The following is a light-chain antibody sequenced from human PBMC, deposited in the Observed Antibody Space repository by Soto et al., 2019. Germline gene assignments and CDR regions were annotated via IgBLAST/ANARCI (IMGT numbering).Light chain of an antibody. CDR2: DTS. Sequence: PGERATLSCRASQTVINNQLAWYQQTPGQAPRLLIYDTSTRAAGIPARFSGSGSETNFTLTIITLQSEDFAVYYCQQYNTWRSITFGQGTRLEIK. J-gene: IGKJ5*01. V-gene: IGKV3-15*01. CDR1: QTVINN. CDR3: QQYNTWRSIT.